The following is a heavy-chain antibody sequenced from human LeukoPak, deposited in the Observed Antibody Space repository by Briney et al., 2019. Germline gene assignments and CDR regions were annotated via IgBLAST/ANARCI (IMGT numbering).Heavy chain of an antibody. CDR3: ARPYCSGGSCYSGDY. CDR2: ISSSGSTI. Sequence: GGSLRLSCAASGFTFSSYEMNWVRQAPGKGLEWVSYISSSGSTIYYADSVKGRFTISRDNAKNSLYLQMNSLRAEDTAVYYCARPYCSGGSCYSGDYWGQGTLVTVSS. CDR1: GFTFSSYE. D-gene: IGHD2-15*01. J-gene: IGHJ4*02. V-gene: IGHV3-48*03.